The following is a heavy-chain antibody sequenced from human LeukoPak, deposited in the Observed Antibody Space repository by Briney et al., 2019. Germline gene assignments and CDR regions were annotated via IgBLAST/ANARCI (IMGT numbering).Heavy chain of an antibody. Sequence: GGSLRLSCAASGFTFRSYSMNWVRQAPGKGLEWVSAIDPSSTYIYYADSVKGRFTISRDNAENSLYLQMNSLRVEDTAVYYCARAPTVLVGYCSSSSCQADYWGQGNLVTVSS. V-gene: IGHV3-21*01. D-gene: IGHD2-2*01. J-gene: IGHJ4*02. CDR2: IDPSSTYI. CDR3: ARAPTVLVGYCSSSSCQADY. CDR1: GFTFRSYS.